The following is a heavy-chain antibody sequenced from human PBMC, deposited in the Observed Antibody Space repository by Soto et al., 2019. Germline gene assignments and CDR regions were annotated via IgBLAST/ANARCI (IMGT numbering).Heavy chain of an antibody. V-gene: IGHV1-46*01. CDR2: INPSGGST. Sequence: ASVKVSCKASGYTFTSYYMHWVRQAPGQGLEWMGIINPSGGSTSYAQKFQGRVTMTRDTSTSTVYMELSSLRSEDTAVYYCARDLGVVLMVYAIRGFDYWGQGTLVTVSS. J-gene: IGHJ4*02. CDR1: GYTFTSYY. CDR3: ARDLGVVLMVYAIRGFDY. D-gene: IGHD2-8*01.